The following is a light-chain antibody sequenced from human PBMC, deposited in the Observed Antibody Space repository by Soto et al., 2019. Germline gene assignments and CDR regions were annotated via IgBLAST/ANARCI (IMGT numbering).Light chain of an antibody. J-gene: IGLJ3*02. CDR3: AAWDDSLNGWV. CDR2: SNI. V-gene: IGLV1-44*01. Sequence: QSVLTQPPSASGTPGQRVTISCSGSSSNIGSNTVNWYQQFPGTAPKLLIYSNIHRPSGVPDRFSGSKSGTSASLAISGLQSEDEADYYCAAWDDSLNGWVFGGGTKVTVL. CDR1: SSNIGSNT.